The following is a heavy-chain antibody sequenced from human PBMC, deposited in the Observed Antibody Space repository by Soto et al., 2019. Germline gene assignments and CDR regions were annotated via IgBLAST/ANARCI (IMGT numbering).Heavy chain of an antibody. V-gene: IGHV4-4*07. D-gene: IGHD5-12*01. J-gene: IGHJ4*02. CDR1: GGSINTFS. Sequence: SETLALTSTVSGGSINTFSWSWVRQPAGQGLEWIGRIFSSGSTSFNPSLESRVAMSVDTSKNHFSLNLSSVTAADMAVYYCAREGSYSAYNFAHGIQLWSFDFWGQGALATVSS. CDR3: AREGSYSAYNFAHGIQLWSFDF. CDR2: IFSSGST.